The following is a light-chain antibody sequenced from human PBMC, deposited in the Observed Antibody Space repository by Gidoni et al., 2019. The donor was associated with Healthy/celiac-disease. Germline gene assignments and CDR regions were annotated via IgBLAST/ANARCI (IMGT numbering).Light chain of an antibody. CDR3: AALGDSLNGYWV. Sequence: QSVLTQPPAASGTPGQRVTISCSGSSSNIGSNTVNWYPQLPGTATNILIYSNNQRPSGSPARFSGSKSGSSASLALSGLQSVDGSDCYCAALGDSLNGYWVFGGGPKLTVL. J-gene: IGLJ3*02. CDR2: SNN. CDR1: SSNIGSNT. V-gene: IGLV1-44*01.